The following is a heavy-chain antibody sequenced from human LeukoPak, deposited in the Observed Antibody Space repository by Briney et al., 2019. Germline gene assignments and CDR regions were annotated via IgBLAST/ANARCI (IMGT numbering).Heavy chain of an antibody. CDR2: ISYDGSNK. CDR1: GFTFSSYA. CDR3: ARGGGYSGYDYDY. V-gene: IGHV3-30-3*01. Sequence: GGSLRLSCAASGFTFSSYAMHWVRQAPGKGLEWVAVISYDGSNKYYADSVKGRFTISRDNSKNTQYLQMNSLRAEDTAVYYCARGGGYSGYDYDYWGQGTLVTVSS. D-gene: IGHD5-12*01. J-gene: IGHJ4*02.